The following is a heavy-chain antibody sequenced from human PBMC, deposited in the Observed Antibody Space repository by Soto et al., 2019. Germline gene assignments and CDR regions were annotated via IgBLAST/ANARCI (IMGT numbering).Heavy chain of an antibody. CDR3: ARGPSGDKVDY. J-gene: IGHJ4*02. V-gene: IGHV4-30-4*01. CDR2: IYNSGST. CDR1: GGSINNNGYF. D-gene: IGHD1-26*01. Sequence: TLSLTCTVSGGSINNNGYFWSWIRQPPGSGLEWIGHIYNSGSTYSNPSLKSRLTISVDTSKNQFSLKLNSVTAADTAVYYCARGPSGDKVDYWGQGTLVTVSS.